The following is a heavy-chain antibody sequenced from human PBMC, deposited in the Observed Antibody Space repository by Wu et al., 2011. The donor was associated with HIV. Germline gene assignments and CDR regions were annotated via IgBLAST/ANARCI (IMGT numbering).Heavy chain of an antibody. V-gene: IGHV1-18*01. CDR3: ARDRHPMVGPWYYYYYMDV. CDR1: GYTFTSYG. J-gene: IGHJ6*03. D-gene: IGHD3-10*01. CDR2: ISADNGDT. Sequence: QVQLVQTGAEVKKPGASVKVSCKTSGYTFTSYGISWARQAPGQGLEWMGWISADNGDTNYAQKLQGRVTMTTDTSTSTAYMELRSLRFDDTAVYYCARDRHPMVGPWYYYYYMDVWGEGTTVTVSS.